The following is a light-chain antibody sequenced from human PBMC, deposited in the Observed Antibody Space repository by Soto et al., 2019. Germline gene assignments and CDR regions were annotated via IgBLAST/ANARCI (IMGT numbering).Light chain of an antibody. CDR3: QQYQSYSS. CDR1: QNINTW. Sequence: DIQMTQSPSTLSASVGDRVTITCRASQNINTWVAWYQQKPGKAPNLLIYRASSLESGVPSRFSGSGSGTEFTLTISSLQPDDFATYFCQQYQSYSSFAGGTKVDMK. J-gene: IGKJ4*01. V-gene: IGKV1-5*01. CDR2: RAS.